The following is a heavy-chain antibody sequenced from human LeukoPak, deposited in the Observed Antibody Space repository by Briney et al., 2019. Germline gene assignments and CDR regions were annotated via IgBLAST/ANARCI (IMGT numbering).Heavy chain of an antibody. CDR2: IYYSGNT. D-gene: IGHD3-10*01. V-gene: IGHV4-39*01. Sequence: SETLSLTCTVSGGSISSSSYYWGWIRQPPGKGLEWIGSIYYSGNTFYSPSLKSRVTISIDMPKNQFSLKLSSVTAADTAVYYCARAPTRGAFDIWGQGTMVTVSS. CDR1: GGSISSSSYY. J-gene: IGHJ3*02. CDR3: ARAPTRGAFDI.